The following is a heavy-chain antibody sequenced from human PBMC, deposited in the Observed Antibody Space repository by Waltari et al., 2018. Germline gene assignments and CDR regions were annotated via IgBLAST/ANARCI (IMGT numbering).Heavy chain of an antibody. CDR1: GFIFSSFA. CDR2: TSASSGST. V-gene: IGHV3-23*01. J-gene: IGHJ4*02. Sequence: EVQLLESGGGLVQRGGSRRLSCAVPGFIFSSFAMCWVRHTPGKGLEWVAGTSASSGSTYYADSVQGRFTISRDNSKKRVFLQMNSLRAEDTATYYCTKMRRNLPRDIIDNWGQGTQVIIAS. CDR3: TKMRRNLPRDIIDN.